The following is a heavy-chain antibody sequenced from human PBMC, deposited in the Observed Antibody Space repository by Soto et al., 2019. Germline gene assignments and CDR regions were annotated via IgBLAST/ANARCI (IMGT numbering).Heavy chain of an antibody. V-gene: IGHV3-30*18. Sequence: GGSLRLSCAASGFTVSSYGMHWVRQAPGKGLEWVAVISYDGSNKYYADSVKGRFTISRDNSKNTLYLQMNSLRAEDTAVYYCAKDLAVDTAMAPADWGQGTLVTVSS. CDR3: AKDLAVDTAMAPAD. J-gene: IGHJ4*02. CDR2: ISYDGSNK. CDR1: GFTVSSYG. D-gene: IGHD5-18*01.